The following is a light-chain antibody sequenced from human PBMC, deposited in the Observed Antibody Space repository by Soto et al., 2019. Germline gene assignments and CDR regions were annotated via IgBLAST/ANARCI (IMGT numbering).Light chain of an antibody. J-gene: IGKJ1*01. CDR1: RNIYSY. CDR2: SAS. Sequence: DIQMTQSPSSLSASVGDEVTIACRASRNIYSYLNWYQQKQGKAPKLLMYSASTLQSGVPSRFSGSGSGTDFTLSSSSLQPEESGTYYCQQSYSSPWTFGQGTKVDIK. CDR3: QQSYSSPWT. V-gene: IGKV1-39*01.